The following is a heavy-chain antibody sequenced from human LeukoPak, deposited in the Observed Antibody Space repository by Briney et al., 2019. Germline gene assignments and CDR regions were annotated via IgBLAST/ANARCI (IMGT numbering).Heavy chain of an antibody. D-gene: IGHD2-21*01. V-gene: IGHV1-3*01. CDR3: ARDDCGDTCYPGGY. J-gene: IGHJ4*02. CDR2: IKAGNGDT. Sequence: ASVKVSYKASGYIFTKYFVHWVRQAPGQRPEWMGWIKAGNGDTKYSQNFQDRLTITRDTSASTVYMELSSLTSEDTALYYCARDDCGDTCYPGGYWGQGTLVTVSS. CDR1: GYIFTKYF.